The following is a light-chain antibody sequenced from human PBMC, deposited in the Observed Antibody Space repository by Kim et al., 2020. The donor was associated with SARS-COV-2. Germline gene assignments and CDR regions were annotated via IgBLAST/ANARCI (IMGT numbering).Light chain of an antibody. Sequence: PGQSVAIACSGPCSAFCVYNNVSWYQQHPGKAPILVIYEVSKRPSGVPDRFSGSKSANTASLTISGLQAEDEADYYCASHGGYNYVFGTGTKVTIL. CDR1: CSAFCVYNN. J-gene: IGLJ1*01. V-gene: IGLV2-8*01. CDR2: EVS. CDR3: ASHGGYNYV.